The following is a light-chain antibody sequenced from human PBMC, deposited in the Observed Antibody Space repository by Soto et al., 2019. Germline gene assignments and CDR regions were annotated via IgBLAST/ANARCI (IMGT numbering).Light chain of an antibody. CDR3: CSYTSSSTLEVV. V-gene: IGLV2-11*01. J-gene: IGLJ2*01. Sequence: QSALTQPRSVSGSPGQSVTISCTGTSGDVGAYNYISWYQQHPGKAPKFLIYDVNKRPSGVPDRFFGSKSGNTASLTISGLQPEDEADYYCCSYTSSSTLEVVFGGGTKVTVL. CDR1: SGDVGAYNY. CDR2: DVN.